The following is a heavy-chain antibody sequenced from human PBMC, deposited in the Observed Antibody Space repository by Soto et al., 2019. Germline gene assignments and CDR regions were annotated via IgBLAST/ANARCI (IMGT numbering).Heavy chain of an antibody. CDR2: ISYDGSNK. CDR1: GFTFSSYA. V-gene: IGHV3-30-3*01. J-gene: IGHJ5*02. CDR3: AREASDSSGRGFDP. Sequence: QVQLVESGGGVVQPGRSLRLSCAASGFTFSSYAMHWVRQAPGKGLEWVAVISYDGSNKYYADSVKGRFTISRDNSKNTLYLQMNSLRAEDTAGYYCAREASDSSGRGFDPWGQGTLVTVSS. D-gene: IGHD3-22*01.